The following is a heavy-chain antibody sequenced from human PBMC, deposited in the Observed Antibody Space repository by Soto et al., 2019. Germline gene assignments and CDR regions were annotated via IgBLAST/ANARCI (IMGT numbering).Heavy chain of an antibody. CDR3: ARGPITKTSFLDH. CDR2: ISYDGGNQ. J-gene: IGHJ4*02. Sequence: QVQVVESGGGVVQPGRSLRLSCEASGFTFSSYPMHWVRQAPGKGLEWVTVISYDGGNQYYADSVKGRFTISRDNSKDTLSLQMHSLTSDDTAVYFCARGPITKTSFLDHWGQGTLVTVSS. CDR1: GFTFSSYP. D-gene: IGHD1-20*01. V-gene: IGHV3-30-3*01.